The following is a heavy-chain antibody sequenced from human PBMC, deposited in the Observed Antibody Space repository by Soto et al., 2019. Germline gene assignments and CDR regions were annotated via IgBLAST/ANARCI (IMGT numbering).Heavy chain of an antibody. Sequence: XETLSLPSAVSGYSSSSGYYGGWIRQPPGRGLEWIVSISHSGTTYYNPSLRSRVTISIDTSNNQFSLKLSSVTAADTAVYYCARAPGGNSGWGHWSDTWGQGTLVTVSP. CDR1: GYSSSSGYY. CDR3: ARAPGGNSGWGHWSDT. V-gene: IGHV4-38-2*01. J-gene: IGHJ5*02. D-gene: IGHD2-21*02. CDR2: ISHSGTT.